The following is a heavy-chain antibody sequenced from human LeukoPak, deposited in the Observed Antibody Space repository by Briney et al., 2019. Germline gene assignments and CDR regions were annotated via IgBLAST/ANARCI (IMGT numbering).Heavy chain of an antibody. CDR2: INPNSGDT. CDR3: ARVGSSGWYVHPTLDY. CDR1: GYTFTDYY. D-gene: IGHD6-19*01. V-gene: IGHV1-2*02. Sequence: GASVKVSCKASGYTFTDYYMHWVRQAPGQGLEWMGWINPNSGDTNYAQKLQDRVTVTRDTSISTAYMDLSWLRSDDTAVYYCARVGSSGWYVHPTLDYWGQGTLVTVSS. J-gene: IGHJ4*02.